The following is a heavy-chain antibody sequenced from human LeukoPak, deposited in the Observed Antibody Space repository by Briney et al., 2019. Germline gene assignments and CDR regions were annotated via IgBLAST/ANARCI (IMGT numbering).Heavy chain of an antibody. Sequence: QPGRSLRLSCAASGFTFSSYGMHWVRQAPGKGLEGVAVISYDGSNKYYADSVKGRFTISRDNSKNTLYLQMNSLRAEDTAVYYCAKEEMATITGYWGQGTLVTVSS. CDR2: ISYDGSNK. J-gene: IGHJ4*02. D-gene: IGHD5-24*01. CDR3: AKEEMATITGY. V-gene: IGHV3-30*18. CDR1: GFTFSSYG.